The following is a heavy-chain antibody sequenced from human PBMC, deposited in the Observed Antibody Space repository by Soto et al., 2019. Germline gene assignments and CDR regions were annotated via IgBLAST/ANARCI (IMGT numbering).Heavy chain of an antibody. D-gene: IGHD1-26*01. CDR3: ARGGSLNWYFNL. CDR1: GFTFSSYW. J-gene: IGHJ2*01. V-gene: IGHV3-74*01. Sequence: EVQLVESGGGLVQPGGSLRLSCAASGFTFSSYWMHWVRQAPGKGLVWVSRINSDGSSTSYANSVKGRFTISRDNAKNTLYLQMNSLRAEDTAVYYCARGGSLNWYFNLWGRGTLVTVSS. CDR2: INSDGSST.